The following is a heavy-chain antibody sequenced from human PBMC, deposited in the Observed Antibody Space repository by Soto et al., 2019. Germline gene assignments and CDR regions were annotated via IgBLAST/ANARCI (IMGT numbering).Heavy chain of an antibody. D-gene: IGHD6-6*01. Sequence: ASVKLSCKASGVSFTGYYIHWLLQAPGQGLEWMGWINAHSGGTEYAQKFQGRVTLTRDTYIATAYLTLTSLTSDDTALYYCAKDLTRQLAYWLDPCGQGTQVAVSS. V-gene: IGHV1-2*02. CDR3: AKDLTRQLAYWLDP. CDR2: INAHSGGT. J-gene: IGHJ5*02. CDR1: GVSFTGYY.